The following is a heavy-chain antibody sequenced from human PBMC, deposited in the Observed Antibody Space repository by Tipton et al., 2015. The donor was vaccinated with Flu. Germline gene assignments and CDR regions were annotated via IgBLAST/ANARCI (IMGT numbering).Heavy chain of an antibody. CDR3: ARVDWVQLSYLIDC. CDR1: GFTFGNYW. CDR2: IKQNGGAQ. V-gene: IGHV3-7*01. J-gene: IGHJ4*02. D-gene: IGHD1-1*01. Sequence: SLRLSCAASGFTFGNYWMSWVRQAPGRGLEWVANIKQNGGAQYYSDSVKGRFIISRDNARRLVSLQMNNLRADDAAMYYCARVDWVQLSYLIDCWGQGTLVTVSS.